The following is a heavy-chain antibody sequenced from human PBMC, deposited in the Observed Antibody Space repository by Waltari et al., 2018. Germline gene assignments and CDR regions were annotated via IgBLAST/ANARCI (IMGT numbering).Heavy chain of an antibody. CDR3: ARSIIADVADDAFDI. V-gene: IGHV3-53*01. Sequence: EVQLVESGGGLIQPGGSLRLACAASGLTVSSNYMSWVRQAPGKGLEWVSGRYSGGTTYYADSVRGRFSISRDNSKNTLYLQMSRLRAEDTAVYYCARSIIADVADDAFDIWGQGTMVTVSS. CDR2: RYSGGTT. CDR1: GLTVSSNY. J-gene: IGHJ3*02. D-gene: IGHD6-13*01.